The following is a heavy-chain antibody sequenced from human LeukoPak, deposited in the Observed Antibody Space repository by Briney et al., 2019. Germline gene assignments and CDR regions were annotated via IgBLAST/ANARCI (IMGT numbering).Heavy chain of an antibody. CDR1: GGTFSSYA. J-gene: IGHJ4*02. CDR3: ARDRGSSWYFSPLVGLFDY. D-gene: IGHD6-13*01. CDR2: IIPIFGTA. Sequence: GASVKVSCKASGGTFSSYAISWVRQAPGQGLEWMGGIIPIFGTANYAQKFQGRVTITTDESTSTAYMELSRLRSDDTAVYYCARDRGSSWYFSPLVGLFDYWGQGTLVTVSS. V-gene: IGHV1-69*05.